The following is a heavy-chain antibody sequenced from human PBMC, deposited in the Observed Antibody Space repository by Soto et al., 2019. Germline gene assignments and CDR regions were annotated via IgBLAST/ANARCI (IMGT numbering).Heavy chain of an antibody. CDR1: GHTFTNYA. CDR3: ATCSGGRCLPSDY. D-gene: IGHD2-15*01. CDR2: INGGDGNT. V-gene: IGHV1-3*01. Sequence: QVQLVQSGAGGKKPGASVKVSCKASGHTFTNYAMHWVRQAPGQGLERMGWINGGDGNTEYSHKFQRRVTITSDTSASTAYLEPSSITSEDTAMYYCATCSGGRCLPSDYWGQGTLVTVSS. J-gene: IGHJ4*02.